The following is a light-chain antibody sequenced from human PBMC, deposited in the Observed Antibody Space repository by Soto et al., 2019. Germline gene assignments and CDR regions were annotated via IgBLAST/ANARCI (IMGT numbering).Light chain of an antibody. J-gene: IGKJ4*01. CDR2: GAS. CDR3: QQYNDWPPLT. V-gene: IGKV3-15*01. Sequence: EIVMTQSPATLSVSPGERATLSCRASQSVSTNLAWYQHRPGQAPRLLIYGASTRATAIPARFSGSGSGTEFTLTISSLQSEDFAIYYCQQYNDWPPLTFGGGT. CDR1: QSVSTN.